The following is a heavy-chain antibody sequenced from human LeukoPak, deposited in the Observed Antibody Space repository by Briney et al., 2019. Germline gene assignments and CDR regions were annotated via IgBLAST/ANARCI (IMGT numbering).Heavy chain of an antibody. V-gene: IGHV4-34*01. Sequence: SETLSLTCAVYGGSLNGYYWSWIRQPPGKGLEWIGEGGNSGGTKFNPSLKSRVTISADTSKNQFSLKLSSVTAADTAVYYCAKNGQSGFSFNPWGQGTLVTVSS. CDR2: GGNSGGT. D-gene: IGHD1-26*01. CDR3: AKNGQSGFSFNP. J-gene: IGHJ5*02. CDR1: GGSLNGYY.